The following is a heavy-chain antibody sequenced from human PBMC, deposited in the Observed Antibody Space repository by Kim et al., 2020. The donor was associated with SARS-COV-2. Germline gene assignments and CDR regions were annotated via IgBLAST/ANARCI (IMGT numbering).Heavy chain of an antibody. CDR2: INTNTGNP. V-gene: IGHV7-4-1*02. J-gene: IGHJ4*02. CDR3: ARDHASEPHDYSNCGPRY. Sequence: ASVKVSCKASGYTFTSYAMNWVRQAPGQGLEWMGWINTNTGNPTYAQGFTGRFVFSLDTSVSTAYLQISSLKAEDTAVYYCARDHASEPHDYSNCGPRYWGQGTLVTVSS. CDR1: GYTFTSYA. D-gene: IGHD4-4*01.